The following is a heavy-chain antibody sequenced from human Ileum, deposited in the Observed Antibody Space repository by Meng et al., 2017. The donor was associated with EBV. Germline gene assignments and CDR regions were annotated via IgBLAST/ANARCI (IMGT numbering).Heavy chain of an antibody. Sequence: VPLQGSGPGLGKPAETLSLTCAVSGGSISRSDWWSWVRQPPGKGLEWIGETSHSGSTNYSPSLKSRVTISVDTSKNQFSLNLSSVTAADTAVYYCARGGWSLDYWGQGTLVTVSS. D-gene: IGHD2-15*01. V-gene: IGHV4-4*02. J-gene: IGHJ4*02. CDR3: ARGGWSLDY. CDR1: GGSISRSDW. CDR2: TSHSGST.